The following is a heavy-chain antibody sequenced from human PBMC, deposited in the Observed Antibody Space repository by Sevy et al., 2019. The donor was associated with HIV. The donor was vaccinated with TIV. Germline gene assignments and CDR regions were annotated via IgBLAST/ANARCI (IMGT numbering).Heavy chain of an antibody. D-gene: IGHD2-2*01. Sequence: GGSLRLSCAASRFTFSSYAIHWVRQAPGKGLEWVAFIRYDGSNSYSADSVKGRFTISRDNSKNTLYLQINSLRAEDTAVYYCAKDYRIYCSRTSCLFDYWGQGTLVTVSS. CDR2: IRYDGSNS. J-gene: IGHJ4*02. V-gene: IGHV3-30*02. CDR3: AKDYRIYCSRTSCLFDY. CDR1: RFTFSSYA.